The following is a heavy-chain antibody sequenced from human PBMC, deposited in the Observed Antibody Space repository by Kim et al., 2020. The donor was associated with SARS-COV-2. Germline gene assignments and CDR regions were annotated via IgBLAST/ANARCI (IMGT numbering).Heavy chain of an antibody. CDR1: GFTFSSYA. Sequence: GGSLRLSCAASGFTFSSYAMHWVRQAPGKGLEWVAVISYDGSNKYYADSVKGRFTISRDNSKNTLYLQMNSLRAEDTAVYYCARVFPPNWNYGPFYFDYWGQGTLVTVSS. D-gene: IGHD1-7*01. CDR2: ISYDGSNK. V-gene: IGHV3-30-3*01. J-gene: IGHJ4*02. CDR3: ARVFPPNWNYGPFYFDY.